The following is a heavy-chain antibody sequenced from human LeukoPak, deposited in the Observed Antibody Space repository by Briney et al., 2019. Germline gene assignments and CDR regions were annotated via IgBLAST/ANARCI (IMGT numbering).Heavy chain of an antibody. Sequence: SETLSLTCTVSGGSLSSYYWCWLRQPARKGLEWIGRIYTSGSTNYNPSLKSRVTMSVDTSKNQFSLKLSSVTAADTAVYSCARDGIAAGGNGFDPWGQGTLVTVSS. J-gene: IGHJ5*02. CDR1: GGSLSSYY. CDR3: ARDGIAAGGNGFDP. V-gene: IGHV4-4*07. CDR2: IYTSGST. D-gene: IGHD6-13*01.